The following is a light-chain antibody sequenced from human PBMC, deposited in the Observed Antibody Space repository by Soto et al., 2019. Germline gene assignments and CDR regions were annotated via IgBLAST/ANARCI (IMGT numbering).Light chain of an antibody. V-gene: IGKV3-20*01. CDR3: QQFSSYPLT. CDR2: DAS. CDR1: HTVRNNY. Sequence: EFVLTQSPGTLSFSPGERATLSCRASHTVRNNYLAWYQQKPGQAPRLLIYDASSRATGIPDRFSGGGSGTDFTLTISRLEREDFAVYYCQQFSSYPLTFGGGTKVDIK. J-gene: IGKJ4*01.